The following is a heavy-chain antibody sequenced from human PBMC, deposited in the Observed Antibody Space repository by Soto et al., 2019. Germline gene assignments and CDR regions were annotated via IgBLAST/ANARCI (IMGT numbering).Heavy chain of an antibody. Sequence: PSETLSLTCSVSGYSISSSNWWGWIRQPPGKGLEWIGYIYYSGTTYYNPSLKSRVTMSVDTSKNQFSLKLSSVTAADTAVYYCVGVDGYSYGYSFDYWGHGTLVTVSS. D-gene: IGHD5-18*01. CDR2: IYYSGTT. CDR1: GYSISSSNW. J-gene: IGHJ4*01. CDR3: VGVDGYSYGYSFDY. V-gene: IGHV4-28*01.